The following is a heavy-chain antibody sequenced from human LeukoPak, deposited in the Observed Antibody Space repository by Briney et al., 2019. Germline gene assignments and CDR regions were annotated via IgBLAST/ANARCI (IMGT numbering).Heavy chain of an antibody. J-gene: IGHJ3*02. D-gene: IGHD1-1*01. Sequence: GRSLRLSCGASGFTLSSYSLDWVSQASGKGLVWVSHINSGMSSIDYAGSVKGRFTISRDNAGNSLYLQMNSLRADDTAVYYCARVLLERPGIDSFDIWGQGTMVTVSS. CDR2: INSGMSSI. CDR3: ARVLLERPGIDSFDI. V-gene: IGHV3-48*01. CDR1: GFTLSSYS.